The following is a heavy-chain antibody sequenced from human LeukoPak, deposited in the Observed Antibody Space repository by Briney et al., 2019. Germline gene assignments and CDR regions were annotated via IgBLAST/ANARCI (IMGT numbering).Heavy chain of an antibody. J-gene: IGHJ5*02. D-gene: IGHD6-6*01. Sequence: SETLSLTCAVYGGSFSGYYWSWIRQPPGKGLEWIGGINHSGSTNYNPSLKSRVTISVDTSKNQFSLKLSSVTAADTAVYYCARGQTLSIAARPRWFDPWGQGTLVTVSS. V-gene: IGHV4-34*01. CDR2: INHSGST. CDR1: GGSFSGYY. CDR3: ARGQTLSIAARPRWFDP.